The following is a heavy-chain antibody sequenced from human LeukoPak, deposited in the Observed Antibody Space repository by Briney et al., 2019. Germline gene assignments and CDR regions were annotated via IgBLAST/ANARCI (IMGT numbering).Heavy chain of an antibody. D-gene: IGHD6-13*01. CDR2: IWYDGSNK. CDR3: ARESEIAAAGISSGVFFDY. V-gene: IGHV3-33*08. CDR1: GFTFSSYW. Sequence: GGSLRLSCAASGFTFSSYWMSWVRQAPGKGLEWVAVIWYDGSNKYYADSVKGRFTISRDNSKNTLYLQMNSLRAEDTAVYYCARESEIAAAGISSGVFFDYWGQGTLVTVSS. J-gene: IGHJ4*02.